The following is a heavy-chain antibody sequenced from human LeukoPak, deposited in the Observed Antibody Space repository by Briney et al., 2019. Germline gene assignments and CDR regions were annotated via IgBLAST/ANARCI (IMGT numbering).Heavy chain of an antibody. J-gene: IGHJ4*02. V-gene: IGHV3-74*01. Sequence: PGGSLRLSCAASGFTLSSYWMHWVRQAPGKGLVWVSRINSDGSSTTYADSVKGRFTISRDNSQNTVFLQMNSLRVEDTAVYYCAKVDYWSPENYFDSWGQGTLVTVSS. CDR3: AKVDYWSPENYFDS. CDR2: INSDGSST. D-gene: IGHD1-1*01. CDR1: GFTLSSYW.